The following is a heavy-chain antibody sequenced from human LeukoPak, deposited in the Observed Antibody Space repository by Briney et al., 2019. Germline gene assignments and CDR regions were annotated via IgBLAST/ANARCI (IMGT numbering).Heavy chain of an antibody. Sequence: PSETLSLTCAVYGGSFSGYYWSWIRQPPGKGLEWIGEINHSGSTNYNPSLKSRVTISVDTSKNQFSLKLSSVAAADTAVYYCARGREPFIVVVVAARYGMDAWGQGTTVTVSS. CDR3: ARGREPFIVVVVAARYGMDA. J-gene: IGHJ6*02. V-gene: IGHV4-34*01. CDR2: INHSGST. CDR1: GGSFSGYY. D-gene: IGHD2-15*01.